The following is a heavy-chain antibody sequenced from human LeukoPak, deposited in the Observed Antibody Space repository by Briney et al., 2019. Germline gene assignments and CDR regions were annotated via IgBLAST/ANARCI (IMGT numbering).Heavy chain of an antibody. V-gene: IGHV3-9*02. D-gene: IGHD2-2*01. CDR3: ARGWGSSIYASAFDI. CDR2: IYWSSSGT. Sequence: GGSLRLSCVVSGFNSEDHAMHWVRQAPGKGLEWVSGIYWSSSGTGYADSVKGRFTVSRDSAKNTLYLEMNSLRAEDTAVYYCARGWGSSIYASAFDIWGQGTMVTISS. CDR1: GFNSEDHA. J-gene: IGHJ3*02.